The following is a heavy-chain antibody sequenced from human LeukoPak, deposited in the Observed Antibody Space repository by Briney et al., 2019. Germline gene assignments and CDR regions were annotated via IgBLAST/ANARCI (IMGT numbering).Heavy chain of an antibody. V-gene: IGHV4-59*02. D-gene: IGHD3-16*01. J-gene: IGHJ4*02. Sequence: SETLSLTCTVSGGSVNSYYWNWLRQPPGKTLEWIGYVSSSGSTNYSPFFKSRLTISLDTSKNQFSLNLRSVTAADTAVYYCARTLKDAYLNAFGYWGQGTLVAVSS. CDR1: GGSVNSYY. CDR3: ARTLKDAYLNAFGY. CDR2: VSSSGST.